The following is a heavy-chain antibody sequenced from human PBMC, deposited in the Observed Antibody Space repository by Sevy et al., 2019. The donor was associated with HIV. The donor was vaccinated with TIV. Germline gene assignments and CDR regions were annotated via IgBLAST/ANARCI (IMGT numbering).Heavy chain of an antibody. V-gene: IGHV1-24*01. CDR1: GYSLTKLS. CDR2: VTPQYGET. J-gene: IGHJ5*02. CDR3: ATILSRYYSGSSSYQGDWFDP. Sequence: ASVKVSCKVSGYSLTKLSINWVRQAPGKGLEWMEEVTPQYGETIYAQRFQGRVTMTEDTSADTAYMELGSLTSEDTAVYYCATILSRYYSGSSSYQGDWFDPWGQGTLVTVSS. D-gene: IGHD2-15*01.